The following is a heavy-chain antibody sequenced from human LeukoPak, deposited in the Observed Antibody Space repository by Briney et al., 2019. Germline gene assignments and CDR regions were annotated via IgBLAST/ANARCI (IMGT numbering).Heavy chain of an antibody. J-gene: IGHJ4*02. V-gene: IGHV3-23*01. CDR1: GFTFNSYA. D-gene: IGHD1-26*01. CDR2: ITGSSDQT. CDR3: AKGQWELGY. Sequence: GGSLRLSCAASGFTFNSYAMNWVRQAPGKGLEWVSLITGSSDQTYYADSVKGRFTISRDNSKNTLYLQMNSLRAEDTAVYYCAKGQWELGYWGQGTLVTVSS.